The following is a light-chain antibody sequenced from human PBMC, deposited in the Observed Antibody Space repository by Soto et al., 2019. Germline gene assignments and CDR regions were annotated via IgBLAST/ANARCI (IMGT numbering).Light chain of an antibody. V-gene: IGKV1-5*03. CDR1: QSISNW. Sequence: DIQMTQSPSTLSASVGDRVTITCRAGQSISNWLAWYQQKPGKAPKLLIYKASGLESGVPSRFSGSGSGTEFTLTINGLQPDDFATYYCQQYNTFWTFGQGTKVDIK. J-gene: IGKJ1*01. CDR2: KAS. CDR3: QQYNTFWT.